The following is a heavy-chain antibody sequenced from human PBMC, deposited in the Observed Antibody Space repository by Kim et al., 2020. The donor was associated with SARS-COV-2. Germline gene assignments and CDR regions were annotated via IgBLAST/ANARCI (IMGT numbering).Heavy chain of an antibody. J-gene: IGHJ4*02. V-gene: IGHV3-9*01. D-gene: IGHD5-18*01. Sequence: AVSGKGRFTISRDNAKNSLYLQMNSLRPEDTAFYYCAKDLPTYSYGPFDSWGQGTLVTVSS. CDR3: AKDLPTYSYGPFDS.